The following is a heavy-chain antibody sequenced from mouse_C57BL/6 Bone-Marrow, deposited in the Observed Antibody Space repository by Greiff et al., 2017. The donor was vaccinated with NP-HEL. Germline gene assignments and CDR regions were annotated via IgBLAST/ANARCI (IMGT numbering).Heavy chain of an antibody. Sequence: EVKLMESEGGLVQPGSSMKLSCTASGFTFSDYYMAWVRQVPEKGLEWVANINYDGSSTYYLDSLKSRFIFSRDNAKNILYLQMSSLKSEDTATYYCARDNGPLRGYFDYWGQGTTLTVSS. CDR2: INYDGSST. J-gene: IGHJ2*01. CDR1: GFTFSDYY. CDR3: ARDNGPLRGYFDY. D-gene: IGHD1-1*01. V-gene: IGHV5-16*01.